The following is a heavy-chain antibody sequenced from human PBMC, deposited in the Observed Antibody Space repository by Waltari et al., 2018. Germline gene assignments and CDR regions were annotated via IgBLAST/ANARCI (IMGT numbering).Heavy chain of an antibody. V-gene: IGHV4-4*07. CDR3: ARIYGSGTFIYMDV. D-gene: IGHD3-10*01. J-gene: IGHJ6*03. Sequence: QVQLQESGPGLVKPSETLSLTCTVSGGSIISYYWSWIRQHAGKGLEWIGRIYPGATPYLNPSLQTRIMISVDTSQNQFSLKLSSVTAADTAVYYCARIYGSGTFIYMDVWGKGTTVTVSS. CDR1: GGSIISYY. CDR2: IYPGATP.